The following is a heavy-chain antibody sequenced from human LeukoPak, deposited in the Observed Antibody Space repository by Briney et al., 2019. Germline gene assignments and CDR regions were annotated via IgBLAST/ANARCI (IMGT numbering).Heavy chain of an antibody. CDR2: IRYDGSNK. CDR3: AKEVLDYGDSGGDDY. D-gene: IGHD4-17*01. CDR1: GFTFSSYG. J-gene: IGHJ4*02. V-gene: IGHV3-30*02. Sequence: GGSLRLSCAASGFTFSSYGMHWVRQAPGKGLEWVAFIRYDGSNKYYADSVKGRFTISRDNSKNTLYLQKNSLRAEDTAVYYCAKEVLDYGDSGGDDYWGQGTLVTVSS.